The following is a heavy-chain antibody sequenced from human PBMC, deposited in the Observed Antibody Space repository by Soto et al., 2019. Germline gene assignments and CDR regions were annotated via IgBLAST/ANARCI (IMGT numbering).Heavy chain of an antibody. D-gene: IGHD3-16*02. Sequence: EVQLLESGGGLVQPGGSLTLSCATSGFTFSSYAMVWVRQAAEKGLEWVASISNNGDTAYYADSVKGRFTISRGNSENTLYLEMNGLRVYDTALYFCAKSRVFIGAIVTLLDSWGQGTQVTVSS. CDR2: ISNNGDTA. CDR1: GFTFSSYA. V-gene: IGHV3-23*01. J-gene: IGHJ4*02. CDR3: AKSRVFIGAIVTLLDS.